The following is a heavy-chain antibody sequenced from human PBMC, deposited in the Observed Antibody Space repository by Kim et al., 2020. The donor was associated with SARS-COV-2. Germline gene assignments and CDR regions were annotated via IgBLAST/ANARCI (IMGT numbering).Heavy chain of an antibody. CDR2: ISAYNGNT. Sequence: ASVKVSCKASGYTFTSYGISWVRQAPGQGLEWMGWISAYNGNTNYAQKLLGRVTMTTDTSTSTAYMELRSLRSDDTAVYYCARDLTGLAQGYCSGGSCYLDYWGQGTLVTVSS. CDR1: GYTFTSYG. J-gene: IGHJ4*02. D-gene: IGHD2-15*01. V-gene: IGHV1-18*04. CDR3: ARDLTGLAQGYCSGGSCYLDY.